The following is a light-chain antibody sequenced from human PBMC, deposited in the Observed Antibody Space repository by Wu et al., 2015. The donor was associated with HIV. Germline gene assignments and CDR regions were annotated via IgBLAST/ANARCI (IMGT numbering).Light chain of an antibody. J-gene: IGKJ2*01. V-gene: IGKV3-20*01. CDR1: QSVTRSY. CDR2: GTS. Sequence: DIVLTQSPGTLPLSPGERATLSCRASQSVTRSYLAWYQQKPGQAPRLLIYGTSSRATGIPDRFSGSGSGTDFTLTISWLEPEDSAVYYCQQYATSPHTFGQGTKLEIK. CDR3: QQYATSPHT.